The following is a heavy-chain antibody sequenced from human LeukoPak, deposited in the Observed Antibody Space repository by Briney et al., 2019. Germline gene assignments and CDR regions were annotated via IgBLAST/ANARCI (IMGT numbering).Heavy chain of an antibody. CDR2: IYYHENT. V-gene: IGHV4-39*01. D-gene: IGHD1-1*01. CDR1: GGSISSSSYY. CDR3: ARRAYSTAYWKHFDS. J-gene: IGHJ4*02. Sequence: PSETLSLTCAVSGGSISSSSYYRGWIRQPPGKGLEWIGSIYYHENTYYNSSLKSRVTISVDTSKNQFSLKLNSVTAADTAVYFCARRAYSTAYWKHFDSWGQGTLVTVSS.